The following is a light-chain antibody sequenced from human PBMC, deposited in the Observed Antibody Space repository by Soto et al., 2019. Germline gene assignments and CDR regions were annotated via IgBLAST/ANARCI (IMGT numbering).Light chain of an antibody. CDR2: AAS. J-gene: IGKJ2*01. V-gene: IGKV1-39*01. Sequence: DIPMTQSPSSLSASVGDRVTVTCRASQSISNYLNWYQQKPGKAPKVLIYAASSLQSGVPSRFSGSGSGTDFTLTFSSLQPEDFATYYCQQTYITPYTFGRGTKLEIK. CDR1: QSISNY. CDR3: QQTYITPYT.